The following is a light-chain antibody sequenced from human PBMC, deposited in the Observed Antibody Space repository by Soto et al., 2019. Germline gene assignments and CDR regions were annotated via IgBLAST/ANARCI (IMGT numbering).Light chain of an antibody. J-gene: IGKJ5*01. CDR3: QQHGDSIT. CDR1: QSVSSTR. Sequence: EIVLTQYPGNLSLCPGERATLSCRASQSVSSTRLAWYQQKPGQAPRLLIYGASTRANGIADRFSGSGSGTDFTLTISRLEPEDFSVYVCQQHGDSITIGQGTRLDI. V-gene: IGKV3-20*01. CDR2: GAS.